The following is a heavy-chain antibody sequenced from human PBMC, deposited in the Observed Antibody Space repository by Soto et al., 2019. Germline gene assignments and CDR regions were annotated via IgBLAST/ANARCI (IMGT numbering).Heavy chain of an antibody. J-gene: IGHJ4*02. CDR1: GFTVSSNY. D-gene: IGHD3-3*01. CDR2: IYSGGST. CDR3: ARSYYDFWSGYYSGYYFDY. V-gene: IGHV3-53*04. Sequence: EVQLVESGGGLVQPGGSLRLSCAASGFTVSSNYMSWVRQAPGKGLEWVSVIYSGGSTYYADSVKGRFTISRHNSKNTLYLQMNSRSAEDTAVYYCARSYYDFWSGYYSGYYFDYWGQGTLVTVSS.